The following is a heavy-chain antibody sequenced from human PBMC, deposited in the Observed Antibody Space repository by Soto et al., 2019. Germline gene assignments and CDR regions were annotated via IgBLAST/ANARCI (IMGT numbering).Heavy chain of an antibody. J-gene: IGHJ4*02. Sequence: SETLSLTCAVYGGSFSGYYWSWIRQPPGKGLEWIGEITHSGSTNYNPSLKSRVTIKVGTSKNQFSLKLSSGTAADTAVYYCARGQGYSGSYFDYWGQGTLVTVSS. CDR3: ARGQGYSGSYFDY. V-gene: IGHV4-34*01. CDR1: GGSFSGYY. CDR2: ITHSGST. D-gene: IGHD1-26*01.